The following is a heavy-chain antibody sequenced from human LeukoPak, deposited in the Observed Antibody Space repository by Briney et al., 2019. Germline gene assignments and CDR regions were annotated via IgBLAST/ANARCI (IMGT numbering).Heavy chain of an antibody. D-gene: IGHD6-19*01. CDR3: ARLSGPDY. CDR1: DYSISSGYY. CDR2: IYHSGST. J-gene: IGHJ4*02. Sequence: PSETLSLTCTVSDYSISSGYYWGWIRQPPGKGLEWIGSIYHSGSTYYNPSLKSRVTMSVDTSKNQFSLRLSSVTAADTAVYYCARLSGPDYWGQGTLVTVS. V-gene: IGHV4-38-2*02.